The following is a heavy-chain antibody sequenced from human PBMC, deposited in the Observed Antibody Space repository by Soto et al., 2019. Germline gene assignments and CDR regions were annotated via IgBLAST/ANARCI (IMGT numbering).Heavy chain of an antibody. CDR2: IYHSGST. CDR1: GGSISSSNW. CDR3: ASGGAVAKPALYYYYGMDV. V-gene: IGHV4-4*02. Sequence: SETLSLTCAVSGGSISSSNWCSWVRQPPGKGLEWIGEIYHSGSTNYNPSLKSRVTISVDKSKNQFSLKLSSVTAADTAVYYCASGGAVAKPALYYYYGMDVWGQGTTVTVSS. J-gene: IGHJ6*02. D-gene: IGHD6-19*01.